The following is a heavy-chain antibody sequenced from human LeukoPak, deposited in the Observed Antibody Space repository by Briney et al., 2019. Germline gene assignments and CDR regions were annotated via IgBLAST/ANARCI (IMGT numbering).Heavy chain of an antibody. CDR1: GFTFSSYA. J-gene: IGHJ5*02. CDR3: ATDFYDTT. Sequence: GGSLRLSCAASGFTFSSYAMHWVRQAPGKGLEWVGRIRRNSDGGTIDYAAPVKGRFALSRDDSKNTLYLHMSSLQTEGTAVYYCATDFYDTTWGQGTLVTVSS. D-gene: IGHD3-22*01. CDR2: IRRNSDGGTI. V-gene: IGHV3-15*07.